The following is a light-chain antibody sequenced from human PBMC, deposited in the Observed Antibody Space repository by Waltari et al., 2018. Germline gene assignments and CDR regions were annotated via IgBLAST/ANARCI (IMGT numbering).Light chain of an antibody. CDR3: QQYGSPPQT. Sequence: EIVLTQSPDTLSLSPGERATLSCRASQSVTNSLAWYQQKPGQAPRLLIYSASNRATGVPARFSGSGSGTDFTLTISSLEPEDFAVYYCQQYGSPPQTFGQGTKVEIK. CDR1: QSVTNS. CDR2: SAS. V-gene: IGKV3-11*01. J-gene: IGKJ1*01.